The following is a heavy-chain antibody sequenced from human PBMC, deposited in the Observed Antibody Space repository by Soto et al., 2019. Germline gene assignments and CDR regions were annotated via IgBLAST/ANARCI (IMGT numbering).Heavy chain of an antibody. J-gene: IGHJ5*02. V-gene: IGHV4-4*07. Sequence: SENLSLTCNVSGGSISKFYWAWIRKTAGNGLEWMGRVYATGTTDYNPSLRSRVAMSVDISKKTFSLRLRSVTGADSGVYYCVRDGSKSLRDWFDPWGQGILVIVSS. CDR2: VYATGTT. CDR3: VRDGSKSLRDWFDP. CDR1: GGSISKFY.